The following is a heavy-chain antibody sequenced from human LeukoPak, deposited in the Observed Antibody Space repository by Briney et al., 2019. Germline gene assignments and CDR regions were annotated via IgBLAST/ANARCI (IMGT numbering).Heavy chain of an antibody. CDR3: AREILRAYGPFDC. Sequence: GGSLRLSCAASGFTFSDNYMSWIRQAPGKGLEWVANINQDGSEKSYVESVKGRFTISRDNAKNSLFLQMNSLRAEDTAVYYCAREILRAYGPFDCWGQGTLVTVSS. D-gene: IGHD3-9*01. V-gene: IGHV3-7*01. CDR1: GFTFSDNY. CDR2: INQDGSEK. J-gene: IGHJ4*02.